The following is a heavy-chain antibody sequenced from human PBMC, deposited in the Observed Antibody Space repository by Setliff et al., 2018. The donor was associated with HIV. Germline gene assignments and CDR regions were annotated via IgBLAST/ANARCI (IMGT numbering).Heavy chain of an antibody. CDR3: ARSDYVWGSYPDKLDY. CDR1: GYTFAGYY. Sequence: ASVKVSCKASGYTFAGYYIHWVRQAPGQGLEWMGWINPNSGGTDSARKFQGRVTMTRETSISTAYMELSRMRSDDTAVYYCARSDYVWGSYPDKLDYWGQGTLVTVSS. V-gene: IGHV1-2*02. CDR2: INPNSGGT. D-gene: IGHD3-16*01. J-gene: IGHJ4*02.